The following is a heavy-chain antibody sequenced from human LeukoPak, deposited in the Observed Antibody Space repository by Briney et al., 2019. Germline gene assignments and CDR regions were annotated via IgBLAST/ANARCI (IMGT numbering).Heavy chain of an antibody. Sequence: SETLSLTCTVSGGSISSYYWSWIRQPPGKGLEWIGYIYYSGSTNYNPSLKSRVTISVDTSKNQFSLKLSSVTAADTAVYYCARLARYCSSTSCLIGWFDPWGQGILVTVSS. V-gene: IGHV4-59*08. J-gene: IGHJ5*02. CDR3: ARLARYCSSTSCLIGWFDP. D-gene: IGHD2-2*01. CDR2: IYYSGST. CDR1: GGSISSYY.